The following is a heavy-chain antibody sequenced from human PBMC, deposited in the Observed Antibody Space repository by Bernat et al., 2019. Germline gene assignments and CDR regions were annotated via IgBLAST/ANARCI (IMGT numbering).Heavy chain of an antibody. CDR3: AKYSGRWELLRSCFDY. Sequence: EVQLLESGGGLVQPGGSLRLSCAASGFTFSSYAMSWVRQAPGKGLEWVSGIRGSGGSTYYADSVKGRFTISRDNSKNTLYLQMNSLRAEDTAVYYCAKYSGRWELLRSCFDYWGQGTLVTVSS. J-gene: IGHJ4*02. V-gene: IGHV3-23*01. CDR2: IRGSGGST. D-gene: IGHD1-26*01. CDR1: GFTFSSYA.